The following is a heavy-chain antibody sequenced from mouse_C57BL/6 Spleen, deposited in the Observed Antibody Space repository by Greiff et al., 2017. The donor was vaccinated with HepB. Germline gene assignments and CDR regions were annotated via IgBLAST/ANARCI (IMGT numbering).Heavy chain of an antibody. V-gene: IGHV1-82*01. Sequence: QVQLQQSGPELVKPGASVKISCKASGYAFSSSWMNWVKQRPGKGLEWIGRIYPGDGDTNYNGKFKGKATLTADKSSSTAYMQLSSLTSEDSAVYFCARPYDYDYAMDYWGQGTSVTVSS. CDR3: ARPYDYDYAMDY. CDR2: IYPGDGDT. J-gene: IGHJ4*01. D-gene: IGHD2-4*01. CDR1: GYAFSSSW.